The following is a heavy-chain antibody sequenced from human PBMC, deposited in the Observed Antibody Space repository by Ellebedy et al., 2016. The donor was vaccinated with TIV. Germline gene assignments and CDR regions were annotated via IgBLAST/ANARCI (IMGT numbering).Heavy chain of an antibody. CDR1: GGSISSGDYY. CDR2: ISYSGGT. V-gene: IGHV4-31*03. J-gene: IGHJ6*02. Sequence: LRLSCTVSGGSISSGDYYWNWIRQHPGKGLEWIGHISYSGGTFYNPSLKSRVSISVDTSKNHLSLKLSSVTAADTAVYYCARDGDYLYYYGMDMWGQGTTVTVSS. D-gene: IGHD2-21*01. CDR3: ARDGDYLYYYGMDM.